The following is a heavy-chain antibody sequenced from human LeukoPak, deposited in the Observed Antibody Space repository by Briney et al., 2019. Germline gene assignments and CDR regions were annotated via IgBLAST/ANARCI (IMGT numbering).Heavy chain of an antibody. Sequence: ASVKVSSKASGYTFTGYYMHWVRQAPGQGLEWMGWINPNSGGTNYAQKFQGRVTMTRDTSISTAYMELSRLRSDDTAVYYCARDVCSSTSCYGWFDPWGQGTLVTVSS. J-gene: IGHJ5*02. CDR2: INPNSGGT. D-gene: IGHD2-2*01. V-gene: IGHV1-2*02. CDR1: GYTFTGYY. CDR3: ARDVCSSTSCYGWFDP.